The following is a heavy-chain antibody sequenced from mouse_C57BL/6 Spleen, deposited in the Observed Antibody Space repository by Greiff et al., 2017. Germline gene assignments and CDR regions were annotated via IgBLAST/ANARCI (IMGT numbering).Heavy chain of an antibody. CDR2: ISYDGSN. V-gene: IGHV3-6*01. J-gene: IGHJ1*03. CDR1: GYSITSGYY. CDR3: AREVLRDFDV. D-gene: IGHD1-1*01. Sequence: EVKLQQSGPGLVKPSQSLSLTCSVTGYSITSGYYWNWIRQFPGNKLEWMGYISYDGSNNYNPSLKNRIAITRDTSKNQFFLKLNSVTTEDTATYYCAREVLRDFDVWGTGTTGTVSS.